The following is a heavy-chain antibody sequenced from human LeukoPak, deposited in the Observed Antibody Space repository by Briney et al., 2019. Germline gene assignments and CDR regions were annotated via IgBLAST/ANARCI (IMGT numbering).Heavy chain of an antibody. CDR3: ARRGRGAYDRSLDF. J-gene: IGHJ4*02. V-gene: IGHV3-23*01. CDR1: GFILSDHA. D-gene: IGHD5-12*01. Sequence: RRSLRLSCAPSGFILSDHAMNWVRHAPGGGLGWVSGISGGGDSECSAHSVKGRCTISRDNSKNTVYVQISGLTVDATDVYYCARRGRGAYDRSLDFWGQGTLVTVSS. CDR2: ISGGGDSE.